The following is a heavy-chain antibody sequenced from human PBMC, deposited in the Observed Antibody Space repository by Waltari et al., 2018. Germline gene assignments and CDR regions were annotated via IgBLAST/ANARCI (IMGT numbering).Heavy chain of an antibody. J-gene: IGHJ4*02. CDR1: GYSFTTYP. Sequence: QVQLVQSGAEVKKPGASVKVSCKASGYSFTTYPMCWLRQAPGQRPEWMGCINGGNANTKYSQKFQGRVTITRDTSATTAYMEVSSLRFEDTAVYYCATNAATYYDFWSGYADWGQGTLVTVSS. CDR2: INGGNANT. V-gene: IGHV1-3*01. CDR3: ATNAATYYDFWSGYAD. D-gene: IGHD3-3*01.